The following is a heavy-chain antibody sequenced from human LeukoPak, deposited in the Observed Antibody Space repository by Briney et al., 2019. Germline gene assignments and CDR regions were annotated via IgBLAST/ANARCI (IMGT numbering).Heavy chain of an antibody. CDR1: GASISSYY. CDR2: IYNSGSA. V-gene: IGHV4-59*01. CDR3: ARGNWYFDL. J-gene: IGHJ2*01. Sequence: SETLSLTCTVSGASISSYYWSWIRQPPGKGLECIGSIYNSGSATYNPSLKSRVSISVDTSKNQSSLRLSSVTAADTAVYFCARGNWYFDLWGRGTQVTVSS.